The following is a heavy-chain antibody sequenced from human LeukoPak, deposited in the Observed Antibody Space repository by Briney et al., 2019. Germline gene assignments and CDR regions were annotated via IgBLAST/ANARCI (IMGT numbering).Heavy chain of an antibody. D-gene: IGHD3-22*01. Sequence: GGSLRLSCAASGFTFSDYYMSWIRQAPGKGLEWVSYISSSGSTIYYADSVKGRFTISRDNAKNSLYLQMNSLRAEDTAVYYCARVGRKGYDSSGYYLPPYFGYWGQGTLVTVSS. V-gene: IGHV3-11*01. CDR1: GFTFSDYY. CDR2: ISSSGSTI. CDR3: ARVGRKGYDSSGYYLPPYFGY. J-gene: IGHJ4*02.